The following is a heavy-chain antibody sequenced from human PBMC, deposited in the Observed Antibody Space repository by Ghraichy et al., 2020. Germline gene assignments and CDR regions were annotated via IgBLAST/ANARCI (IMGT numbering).Heavy chain of an antibody. Sequence: SETLSLTCTVSGGSISSYYWSWIRQPPGKGLEWIGYIYYSGSTNYNPSLKSRVTISVDTSKNQFSLKLSSVTAADTAVYYCARTRIRMTKVTTGWFDPWGQGTLVTVSS. CDR1: GGSISSYY. D-gene: IGHD4-11*01. CDR2: IYYSGST. CDR3: ARTRIRMTKVTTGWFDP. V-gene: IGHV4-59*01. J-gene: IGHJ5*02.